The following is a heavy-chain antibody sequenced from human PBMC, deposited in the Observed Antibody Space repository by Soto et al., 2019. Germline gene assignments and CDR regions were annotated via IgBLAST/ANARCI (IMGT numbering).Heavy chain of an antibody. J-gene: IGHJ3*02. CDR1: GYSFTSYW. V-gene: IGHV5-10-1*01. CDR2: IDPSDSYT. D-gene: IGHD3-22*01. Sequence: GESLKISCKGSGYSFTSYWISWVRQMPGKGLEWMGRIDPSDSYTNYSPSFQGHVTISADKSISTAYLQWSSLKASDTAMYYCASGVNYYDSSGYYSDAFDIWGQGTMVTVSS. CDR3: ASGVNYYDSSGYYSDAFDI.